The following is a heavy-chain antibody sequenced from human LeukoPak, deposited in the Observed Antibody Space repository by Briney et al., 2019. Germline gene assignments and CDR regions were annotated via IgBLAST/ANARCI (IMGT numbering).Heavy chain of an antibody. D-gene: IGHD1-26*01. CDR2: IIPILGIA. CDR3: ARGEPETVGAEKGIAFDI. CDR1: GGTFISYA. J-gene: IGHJ3*02. Sequence: GASVKVSCKASGGTFISYAISWVRQAPGQGLEWMGRIIPILGIANYAQKFQGRVTITADKSTSTAYMELSSLRSEDTAVYCCARGEPETVGAEKGIAFDIWGQGTMVTVSS. V-gene: IGHV1-69*04.